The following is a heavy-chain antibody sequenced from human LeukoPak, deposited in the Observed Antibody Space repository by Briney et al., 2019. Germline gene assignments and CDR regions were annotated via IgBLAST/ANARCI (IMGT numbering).Heavy chain of an antibody. V-gene: IGHV4-61*01. CDR1: GGSVSSGSYY. D-gene: IGHD2-15*01. Sequence: SETLSLTCTVSGGSVSSGSYYWSWIRQPPGKGLEWIGYVYYTGNTNFNPSLKSRVTISVDTSKNQFSLRLTSVTAADTAVYYRARDTGYCSGGSCYHNYFDYWGQGILVTVSS. CDR2: VYYTGNT. J-gene: IGHJ4*02. CDR3: ARDTGYCSGGSCYHNYFDY.